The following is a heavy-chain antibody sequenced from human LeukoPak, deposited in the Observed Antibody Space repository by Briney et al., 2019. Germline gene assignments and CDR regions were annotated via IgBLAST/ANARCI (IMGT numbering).Heavy chain of an antibody. CDR3: ARGTRIAVAGGVFQH. V-gene: IGHV1-2*04. D-gene: IGHD6-19*01. CDR2: INPNSGGT. Sequence: ASVKVSCKASGYTFTGYYMHWVRQAPGQGLEWMGWINPNSGGTNYAQKFQGWVTMTRDTSFSTAYMELSRLRSDDTAVYYCARGTRIAVAGGVFQHWGQGTLVTVSS. CDR1: GYTFTGYY. J-gene: IGHJ1*01.